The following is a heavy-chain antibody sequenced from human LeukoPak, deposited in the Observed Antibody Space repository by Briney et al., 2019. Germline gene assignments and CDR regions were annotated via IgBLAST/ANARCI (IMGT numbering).Heavy chain of an antibody. CDR3: AREGGCSSTSCYQGAFDI. V-gene: IGHV1-2*02. Sequence: ASVKVSCKASGYTFTGYYMHWVRQAPGQGLEWMGWINPNSGDTKYAQKLQGRVTMTTDTSTSTAYMELRSLRSDDTAVYYCAREGGCSSTSCYQGAFDIWGQGTMVTVSS. J-gene: IGHJ3*02. D-gene: IGHD2-2*01. CDR1: GYTFTGYY. CDR2: INPNSGDT.